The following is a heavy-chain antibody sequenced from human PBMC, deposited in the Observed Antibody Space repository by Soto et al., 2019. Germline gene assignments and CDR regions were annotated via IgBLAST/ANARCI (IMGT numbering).Heavy chain of an antibody. Sequence: GASLKISCKGSGYSFASHLLGWVRQKPWKGLEWMGVIYPSDSDTRYSPSFQGQVTISADKSISTAYLQWSSLKASDTAMYYCASTGEIGGGIRMDVWGQATTVTVSS. V-gene: IGHV5-51*01. CDR3: ASTGEIGGGIRMDV. CDR2: IYPSDSDT. J-gene: IGHJ6*02. D-gene: IGHD1-26*01. CDR1: GYSFASHL.